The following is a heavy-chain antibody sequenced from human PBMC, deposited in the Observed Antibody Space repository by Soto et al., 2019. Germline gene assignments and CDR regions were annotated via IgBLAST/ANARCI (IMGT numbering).Heavy chain of an antibody. V-gene: IGHV1-2*04. CDR2: INPNSGGT. CDR3: ARADYDILTGYLTGPRTYYFDY. CDR1: GYTFTVYY. Sequence: ASVNVSCKASGYTFTVYYMHWVLQAPGQGLEWMGWINPNSGGTNYAQKFQGWVTMTRDTSISTAYMELSRLRSDDTAVYYCARADYDILTGYLTGPRTYYFDYWGKGTLVTVSS. D-gene: IGHD3-9*01. J-gene: IGHJ4*02.